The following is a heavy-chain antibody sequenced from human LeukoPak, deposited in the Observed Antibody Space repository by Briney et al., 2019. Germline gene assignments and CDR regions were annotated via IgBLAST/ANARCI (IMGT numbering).Heavy chain of an antibody. CDR2: INPNGGST. CDR1: GYTFTSYY. V-gene: IGHV1-46*01. Sequence: ASVKVSCKASGYTFTSYYMHWVRQAPGQGLEWMGIINPNGGSTSYAQKFQGRVTMTRDTSTSTVYMELSSLRSEDTAVYYCARDARSIAARLGVSDYWGQGTLVTVSS. J-gene: IGHJ4*02. CDR3: ARDARSIAARLGVSDY. D-gene: IGHD6-6*01.